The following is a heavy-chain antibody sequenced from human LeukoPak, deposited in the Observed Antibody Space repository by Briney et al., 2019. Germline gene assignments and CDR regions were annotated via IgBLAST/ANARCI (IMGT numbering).Heavy chain of an antibody. CDR3: AREMYAGWYFAFDI. Sequence: GGSLRLSCAASGFSFGDFGMNWVRQGPGKGLEWVASISNSGDYISYADSLKGRFTISRDNAKNSLFLQMSSLRADDTAVYYCAREMYAGWYFAFDIWGQGTMVTVSS. D-gene: IGHD6-19*01. CDR1: GFSFGDFG. CDR2: ISNSGDYI. V-gene: IGHV3-21*01. J-gene: IGHJ3*02.